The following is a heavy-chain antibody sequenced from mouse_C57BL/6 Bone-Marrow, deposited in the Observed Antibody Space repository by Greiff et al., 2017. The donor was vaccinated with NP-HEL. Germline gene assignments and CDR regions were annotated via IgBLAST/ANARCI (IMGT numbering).Heavy chain of an antibody. CDR2: IWGGGST. Sequence: VKLMESGPGLVAPSQSLSITCTASGFSFTSYGVDWVRQPPGKGLEWLGVIWGGGSTTYNSALMSRLSISKDNSKSQVFLKMNSLQTDDTAMYYYAKQDGTRGYFDVWGKGTTVTVSS. D-gene: IGHD3-3*01. CDR3: AKQDGTRGYFDV. J-gene: IGHJ1*03. V-gene: IGHV2-9*01. CDR1: GFSFTSYG.